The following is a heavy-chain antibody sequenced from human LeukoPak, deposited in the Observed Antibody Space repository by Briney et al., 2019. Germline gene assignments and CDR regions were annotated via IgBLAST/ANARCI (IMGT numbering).Heavy chain of an antibody. CDR3: ARDTPLREGDPADRGIYHSYYGMDV. V-gene: IGHV3-7*01. CDR2: IKPDGSDK. Sequence: GGSLRLSCAASGFTFNTYWMNWVRQSPGKGLEWVAEIKPDGSDKYYVDSVKGRFTISRDNAKNSLYLQMDSLRGEDTAVYYCARDTPLREGDPADRGIYHSYYGMDVWGQGTTVTVSS. D-gene: IGHD6-13*01. J-gene: IGHJ6*02. CDR1: GFTFNTYW.